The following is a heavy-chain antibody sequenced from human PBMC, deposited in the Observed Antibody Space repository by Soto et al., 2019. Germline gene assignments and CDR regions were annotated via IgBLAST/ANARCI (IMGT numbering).Heavy chain of an antibody. D-gene: IGHD1-1*01. J-gene: IGHJ4*02. V-gene: IGHV4-4*07. CDR1: GASISNYY. CDR2: SYASGTT. CDR3: ARASRSELGTVEY. Sequence: QVRLQESGPGLVKPSETLSLTCTVSGASISNYYWSWIRQPAGKGLECLGRSYASGTTTYNPSLRSRVTMSVDTSKNQFSLNLNSVTAADTAVYYCARASRSELGTVEYWGQGTLVTVSS.